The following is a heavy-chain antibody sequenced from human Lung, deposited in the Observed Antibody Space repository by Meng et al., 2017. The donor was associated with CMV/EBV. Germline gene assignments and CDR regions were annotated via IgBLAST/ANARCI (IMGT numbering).Heavy chain of an antibody. D-gene: IGHD3-9*01. CDR1: GFTFGGYD. CDR2: IGTAGDT. CDR3: ARGRYFDWLLSEQNGSELLDY. J-gene: IGHJ4*02. V-gene: IGHV3-13*01. Sequence: GESLKISCAASGFTFGGYDMHWVRQATGKGLEWVSVIGTAGDTYYPGSVRGRFTISRENAKNSIYLQMNSLRAGDTAVYYCARGRYFDWLLSEQNGSELLDYWXRGKXVTVYS.